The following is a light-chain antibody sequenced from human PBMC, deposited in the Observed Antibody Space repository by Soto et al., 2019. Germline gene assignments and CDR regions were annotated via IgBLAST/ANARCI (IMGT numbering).Light chain of an antibody. Sequence: DIQMTQSPSSLSASVGDGVTVTCRASQSISSYLNWYQQKRGKAPNLLIYGAVNLQSGVPSRFSGSGSGTDFTLTISSLQPEDFATYYCQQSYSSPRTFGGGTKVDIK. CDR2: GAV. J-gene: IGKJ4*01. V-gene: IGKV1-39*01. CDR1: QSISSY. CDR3: QQSYSSPRT.